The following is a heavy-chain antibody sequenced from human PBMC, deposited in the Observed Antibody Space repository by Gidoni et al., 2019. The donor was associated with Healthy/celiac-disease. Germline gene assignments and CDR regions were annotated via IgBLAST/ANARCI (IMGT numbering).Heavy chain of an antibody. CDR3: ARVPAVSKRRDWYFDL. CDR2: ISAYNGNT. V-gene: IGHV1-18*01. J-gene: IGHJ2*01. D-gene: IGHD2-8*01. CDR1: GYTFTSYG. Sequence: QVQLVQSGAEVKKPEASVTVSCKASGYTFTSYGISWVRQAPGQGLEWMGWISAYNGNTNYAQKLQGRVTMTTDTSTITAYMELRSLRSDDTAVYYCARVPAVSKRRDWYFDLWGRGTLVTVSS.